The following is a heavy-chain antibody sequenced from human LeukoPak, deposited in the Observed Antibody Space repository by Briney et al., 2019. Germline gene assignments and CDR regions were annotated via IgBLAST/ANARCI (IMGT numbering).Heavy chain of an antibody. V-gene: IGHV1-46*01. CDR1: EYTLTSYY. Sequence: GASVTVSCKASEYTLTSYYLHWVRQAPGQGLEWMAIINPSGGSTSHAQKFQGRVTMTRDTSASTVHMELSSLRSEDTAVYYCASVYKHGMDVWGQGTTVTVSS. J-gene: IGHJ6*02. CDR3: ASVYKHGMDV. CDR2: INPSGGST. D-gene: IGHD5-24*01.